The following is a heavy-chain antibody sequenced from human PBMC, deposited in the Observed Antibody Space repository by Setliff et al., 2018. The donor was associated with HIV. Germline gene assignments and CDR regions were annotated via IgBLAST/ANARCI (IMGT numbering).Heavy chain of an antibody. Sequence: TLSLTCNVSGDSISNNGFFWGWIRQHPGMGLEWIGSIYYSGTIYYNPSLKSRITISVDASKNQFSLKVSSVTAADTAVYYCARMYSNYGRYYYYYMDVWGKGTTVTVSS. CDR2: IYYSGTI. CDR3: ARMYSNYGRYYYYYMDV. V-gene: IGHV4-31*03. CDR1: GDSISNNGFF. J-gene: IGHJ6*03. D-gene: IGHD4-4*01.